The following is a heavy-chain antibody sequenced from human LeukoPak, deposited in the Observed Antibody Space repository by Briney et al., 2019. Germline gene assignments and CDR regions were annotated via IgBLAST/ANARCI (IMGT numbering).Heavy chain of an antibody. CDR3: ARGMITFGGVIVQDAYYFDY. V-gene: IGHV4-59*01. Sequence: PSETLSLTCTVSGGSISSYYWSWIRQPPGKGLEWIGYIYYSGSTNYNPSLKSRVTISVDTSKNQFPLKLSSVTAADTAVYYCARGMITFGGVIVQDAYYFDYWGQGTLVTVSS. CDR1: GGSISSYY. CDR2: IYYSGST. J-gene: IGHJ4*02. D-gene: IGHD3-16*02.